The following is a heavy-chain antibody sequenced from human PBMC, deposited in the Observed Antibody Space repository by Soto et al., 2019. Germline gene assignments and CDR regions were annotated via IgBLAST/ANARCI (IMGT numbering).Heavy chain of an antibody. D-gene: IGHD3-16*01. Sequence: QVQLQESGPGLVKPSQTLSLTCAVSGGSVSSGDYYWTWIRQPPGKGLEWIGYIYHSGNTYYNPSLKSRXXIXLXXSKNQFSLKLSSVNGADTAVYYCSRKSGSAYYFDYWGQGTLVTVSS. J-gene: IGHJ4*02. CDR1: GGSVSSGDYY. CDR3: SRKSGSAYYFDY. V-gene: IGHV4-30-4*01. CDR2: IYHSGNT.